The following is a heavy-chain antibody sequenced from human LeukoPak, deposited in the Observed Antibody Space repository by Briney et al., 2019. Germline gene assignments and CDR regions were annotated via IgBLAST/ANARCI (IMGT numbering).Heavy chain of an antibody. CDR1: GGTFSSYA. D-gene: IGHD5-24*01. CDR3: ARGRSRGMATITAYYYYYYGMDV. J-gene: IGHJ6*02. CDR2: IIPIFGIA. V-gene: IGHV1-69*04. Sequence: SVRVSCKASGGTFSSYAISWVRQAPGQGLEWMGRIIPIFGIANYAQKFQGRVTITADKSTSTAYMELSSLRSEDTAVYYCARGRSRGMATITAYYYYYYGMDVWGQGTTVTVSS.